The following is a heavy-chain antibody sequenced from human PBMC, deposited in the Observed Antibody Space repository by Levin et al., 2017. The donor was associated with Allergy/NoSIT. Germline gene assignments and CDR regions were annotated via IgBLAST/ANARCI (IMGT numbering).Heavy chain of an antibody. D-gene: IGHD1-26*01. Sequence: SCAASGFTVSSNYMSWVRQAPGKGLEWVSVIYSGGSTYYADSVKGRFTISRDNSKNTLYLQMNSLRAEDTAVYYCARDEVGATPESHYWGQGTLVTVSS. V-gene: IGHV3-53*01. CDR3: ARDEVGATPESHY. J-gene: IGHJ4*02. CDR1: GFTVSSNY. CDR2: IYSGGST.